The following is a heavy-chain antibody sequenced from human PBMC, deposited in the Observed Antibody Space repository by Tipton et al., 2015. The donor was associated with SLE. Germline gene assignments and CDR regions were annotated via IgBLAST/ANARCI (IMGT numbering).Heavy chain of an antibody. CDR1: GGSFSGYY. V-gene: IGHV4-34*01. D-gene: IGHD6-19*01. CDR2: INHSGST. J-gene: IGHJ1*01. CDR3: ARGLGSGWYDEYFQH. Sequence: TLSLTCAVYGGSFSGYYWSWIRQPPGKGLEWIGEINHSGSTNYNPSLTSRVTISVDTSKNQFSLKLSSVTAADTAVYYCARGLGSGWYDEYFQHWGQGTLVTVSS.